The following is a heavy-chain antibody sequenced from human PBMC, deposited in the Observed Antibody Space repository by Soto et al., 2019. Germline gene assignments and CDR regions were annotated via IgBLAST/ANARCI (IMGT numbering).Heavy chain of an antibody. J-gene: IGHJ4*02. CDR2: ISGRGGST. D-gene: IGHD6-13*01. V-gene: IGHV3-23*01. CDR3: AKDREQQLVPYYFDY. Sequence: GGSLRLSCAASGFTFSSYSMSWVRQPPGKGLEWVSAISGRGGSTYYADSVKGRFTISRDNSKNTLYLQMNSLRAEDTAVYYCAKDREQQLVPYYFDYWGQGTLVTVSS. CDR1: GFTFSSYS.